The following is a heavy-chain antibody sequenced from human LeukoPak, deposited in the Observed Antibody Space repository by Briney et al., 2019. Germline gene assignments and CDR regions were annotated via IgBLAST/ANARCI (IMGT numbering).Heavy chain of an antibody. CDR2: INPNSGGT. V-gene: IGHV1-2*02. J-gene: IGHJ6*03. CDR1: GYIFSVYY. Sequence: GASVKVSCKASGYIFSVYYMHWVRQAPGQGLEWMGWINPNSGGTDYAQKLQGRVTMTRDTSISTAYMELIGLRSDDTAVYYCARGEFRTGAKGDYHYYMDVWGKGTTVTVSS. D-gene: IGHD3-10*01. CDR3: ARGEFRTGAKGDYHYYMDV.